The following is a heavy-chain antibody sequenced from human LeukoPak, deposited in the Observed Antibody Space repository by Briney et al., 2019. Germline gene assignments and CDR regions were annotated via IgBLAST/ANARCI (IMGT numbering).Heavy chain of an antibody. Sequence: SVKVSCKASGGTFSSYAISWVRQAPGQGLEWMGGIIPILGTANYAQKFQGRVTITADESTSTAYMELSSLRSEDTAVYYCASGPYCGGDCYSEGSYWGQGTLVTVSS. D-gene: IGHD2-21*01. J-gene: IGHJ4*02. CDR3: ASGPYCGGDCYSEGSY. V-gene: IGHV1-69*01. CDR2: IIPILGTA. CDR1: GGTFSSYA.